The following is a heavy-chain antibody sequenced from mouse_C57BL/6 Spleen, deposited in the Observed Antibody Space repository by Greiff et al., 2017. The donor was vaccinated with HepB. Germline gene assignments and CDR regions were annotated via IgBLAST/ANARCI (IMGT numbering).Heavy chain of an antibody. V-gene: IGHV1-64*01. CDR3: AREGGVAPGCAY. CDR1: GYTFTSYW. D-gene: IGHD1-1*01. Sequence: QVQLQQPGAELVKPGASVKLSCKASGYTFTSYWMHWVKQRPGQGLEWIGMIHPNSGSTNYNEKFKSKATLTVDKSSSTAYMQLSSLTSEDSAVYYCAREGGVAPGCAYWGQGTLVTVSA. CDR2: IHPNSGST. J-gene: IGHJ3*01.